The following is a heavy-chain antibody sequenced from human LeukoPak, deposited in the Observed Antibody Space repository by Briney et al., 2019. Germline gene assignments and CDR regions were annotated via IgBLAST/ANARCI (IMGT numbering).Heavy chain of an antibody. CDR2: LNHSGST. D-gene: IGHD2-2*01. CDR3: ARGIIVVVPAATYWFDP. J-gene: IGHJ5*02. CDR1: GGSFSGYY. Sequence: SETLSLTCSVYGGSFSGYYWSWLRQPPGKGLEWIGELNHSGSTNYNPSLKSRVTTSVDTSKNQFSLKLSSVTAADTAVYYCARGIIVVVPAATYWFDPWGQGTLVTVSS. V-gene: IGHV4-34*01.